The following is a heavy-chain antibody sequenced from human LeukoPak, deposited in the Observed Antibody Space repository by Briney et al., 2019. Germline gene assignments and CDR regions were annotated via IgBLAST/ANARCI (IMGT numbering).Heavy chain of an antibody. Sequence: ASVKDSCKASGYTFTGYYMHWVRKAPGQGHEWMGGINPNSGGTNYAQKFQGRVTMTRDTSISTAYMELSRLRSDDTAVYYCARVDTAMVKPFDYWGQGTLVTVSS. J-gene: IGHJ4*02. CDR3: ARVDTAMVKPFDY. CDR1: GYTFTGYY. V-gene: IGHV1-2*02. CDR2: INPNSGGT. D-gene: IGHD5-18*01.